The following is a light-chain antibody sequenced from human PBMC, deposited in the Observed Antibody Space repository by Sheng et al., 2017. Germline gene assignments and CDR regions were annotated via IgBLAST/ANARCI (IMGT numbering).Light chain of an antibody. Sequence: EIVLTQSPGTLSLSPGERATLSCRASQSVNSTYLAWYQQKPGQAPRLLIYGVSSRATGIPDRFSGSGSGTDFTLTISRLEPEDFAVYYCQQYGTSPRTFGQGTKVEIK. CDR2: GVS. V-gene: IGKV3-20*01. J-gene: IGKJ1*01. CDR3: QQYGTSPRT. CDR1: QSVNSTY.